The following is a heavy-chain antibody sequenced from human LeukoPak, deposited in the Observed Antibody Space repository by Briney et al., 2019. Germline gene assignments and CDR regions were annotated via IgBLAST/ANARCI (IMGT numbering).Heavy chain of an antibody. D-gene: IGHD3-22*01. CDR3: ARGPNYYDSSGYYYSYYYYYYMDV. CDR2: ISYSGST. CDR1: GGSISSYY. Sequence: PSETLSLTCTVSGGSISSYYWSWIRQPPGKGLEWIGYISYSGSTKYNPSLKSRVTISVDTSKDQFSLKLSCVTAANTAVYYCARGPNYYDSSGYYYSYYYYYYMDVWGKGTTVTVSS. J-gene: IGHJ6*03. V-gene: IGHV4-59*01.